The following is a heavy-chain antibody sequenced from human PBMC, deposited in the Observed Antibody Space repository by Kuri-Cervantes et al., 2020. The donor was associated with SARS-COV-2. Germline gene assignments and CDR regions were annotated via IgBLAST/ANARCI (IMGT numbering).Heavy chain of an antibody. D-gene: IGHD3-22*01. CDR2: IIPILGTP. V-gene: IGHV1-69*13. J-gene: IGHJ6*03. CDR1: GGTFSSYA. Sequence: SVKVSCKASGGTFSSYAVSWVRQAPGQGLEWMGGIIPILGTPNYAQKFQGRVTITADESTSTAFMELSSLRSEDTAVYYCALGYWGSGYPRYYYYMDVWGKGTTVTVSS. CDR3: ALGYWGSGYPRYYYYMDV.